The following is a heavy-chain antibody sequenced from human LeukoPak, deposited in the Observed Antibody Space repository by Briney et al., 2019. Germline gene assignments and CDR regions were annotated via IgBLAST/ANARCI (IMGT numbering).Heavy chain of an antibody. CDR1: GGSISSYY. CDR3: ARETVWFGDTRNGYYGMDV. CDR2: IYYSGST. D-gene: IGHD3-10*01. Sequence: SETLSLTCTVSGGSISSYYWNWIRQPPGKGLEWIGYIYYSGSTNYNPSLRSRVTISVDTSKNQFSLKLSSVTAADTAVYYCARETVWFGDTRNGYYGMDVWGQGTTVTVSS. J-gene: IGHJ6*02. V-gene: IGHV4-59*01.